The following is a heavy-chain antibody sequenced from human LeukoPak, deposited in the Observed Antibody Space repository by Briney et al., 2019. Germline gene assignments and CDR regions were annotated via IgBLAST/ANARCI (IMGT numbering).Heavy chain of an antibody. CDR2: INPDSGVT. V-gene: IGHV1-2*06. J-gene: IGHJ4*02. CDR1: GYRLGGYY. D-gene: IGHD3-10*01. Sequence: GVSVKVSCKASGYRLGGYYMHWVRQAPGQGLEWMGRINPDSGVTSYAQKFQGRVTMTRDTSISTVYMDLRSVRSDDTAVYYCAREAGGSGTYYIDYWGQGTLVTVSS. CDR3: AREAGGSGTYYIDY.